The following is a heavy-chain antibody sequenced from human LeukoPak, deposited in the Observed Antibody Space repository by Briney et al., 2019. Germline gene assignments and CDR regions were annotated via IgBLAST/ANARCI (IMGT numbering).Heavy chain of an antibody. V-gene: IGHV3-30*02. CDR3: TRDAGTRLKYSFGYGDY. CDR2: IRYDGSNK. D-gene: IGHD5-18*01. J-gene: IGHJ4*02. Sequence: GGSLRLSYAASGFTFSSYGMHWVRQAPGKGLEWVAFIRYDGSNKYYADSVKGRFTISRDNAKSSLYLQMNSLRAEDTAVYYCTRDAGTRLKYSFGYGDYWGQGALVTVSS. CDR1: GFTFSSYG.